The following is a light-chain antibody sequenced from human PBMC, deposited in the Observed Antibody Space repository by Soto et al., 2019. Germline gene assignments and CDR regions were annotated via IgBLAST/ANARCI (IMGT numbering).Light chain of an antibody. CDR3: QQYSIYPYT. J-gene: IGKJ2*01. V-gene: IGKV1-5*01. CDR2: DAS. Sequence: DIQMTQSPFTLSASVGDRVTITCRASQTISNWLAWYQQKPGKAPKLLIYDASSLPSGVPPRFSGSGFGTDFTLTISSLQPGDFATYYCQQYSIYPYTFGQGTALEIK. CDR1: QTISNW.